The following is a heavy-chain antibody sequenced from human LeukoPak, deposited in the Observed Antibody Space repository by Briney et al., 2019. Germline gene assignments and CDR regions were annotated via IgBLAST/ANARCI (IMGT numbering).Heavy chain of an antibody. CDR1: GGSISSYY. D-gene: IGHD6-13*01. J-gene: IGHJ4*02. Sequence: SETLSLTCTVSGGSISSYYWSWIRQPPGKGLEWIGYIYYSGSTNYNPSLKSRVTILVDTSKNQFSLKLSSVTAADTAVYYCAAYSSSLGPFFDYWGQGTLVTVSS. V-gene: IGHV4-59*08. CDR2: IYYSGST. CDR3: AAYSSSLGPFFDY.